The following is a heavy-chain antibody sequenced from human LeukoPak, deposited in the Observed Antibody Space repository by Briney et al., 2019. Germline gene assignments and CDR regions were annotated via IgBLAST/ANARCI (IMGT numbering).Heavy chain of an antibody. CDR1: GYTFTSYA. D-gene: IGHD2-21*02. Sequence: GASVKVSCKASGYTFTSYAMHCVRQAPGQRLEWMGWINAGNGNTKYSQKFQGRVTITRVTSASTAYMELSSLRSEDTAVYYCARDRGDPTDYYFDYWGQGTLVTVSS. V-gene: IGHV1-3*01. CDR3: ARDRGDPTDYYFDY. J-gene: IGHJ4*02. CDR2: INAGNGNT.